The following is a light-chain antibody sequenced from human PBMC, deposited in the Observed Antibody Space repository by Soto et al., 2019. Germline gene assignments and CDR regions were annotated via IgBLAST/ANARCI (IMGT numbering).Light chain of an antibody. J-gene: IGKJ1*01. CDR3: QQRSTWPWT. Sequence: IVLTQSPATLALSPGERATLSCRASQSVSIYLAWYQQKPGQAPRLLIYDSSNRATGIPARFSGSGSGTDLTLTISSLEPEDSEVYYCQQRSTWPWTVGQGTKVEIK. CDR1: QSVSIY. CDR2: DSS. V-gene: IGKV3-11*01.